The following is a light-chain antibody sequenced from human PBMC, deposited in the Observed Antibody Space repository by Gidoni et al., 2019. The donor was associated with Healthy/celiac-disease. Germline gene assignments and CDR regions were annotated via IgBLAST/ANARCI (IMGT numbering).Light chain of an antibody. V-gene: IGLV3-25*03. Sequence: SYELTQPPSVAVSPGQTARITCSGDALPKHYAYWYQQKPGQAPVRVIYKDSERPSGNPERFSGSSSGTTVTLTISGVQAEDEADYYCQSADSSGTYVVFGGGTKLTVL. CDR1: ALPKHY. CDR2: KDS. J-gene: IGLJ2*01. CDR3: QSADSSGTYVV.